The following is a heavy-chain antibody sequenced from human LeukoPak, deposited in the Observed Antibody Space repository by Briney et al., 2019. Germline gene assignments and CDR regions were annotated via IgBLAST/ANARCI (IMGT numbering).Heavy chain of an antibody. Sequence: GGSLRLSCAASGFTFSSYTMNWVRQAPGKGLEWVSSIAGSSGYISYADSVKGRFTISRDNAKKSLYLQMTSLTAEGTAVYYCARDRGAYCGGDCYLGFDYWGRGTLVTVSS. V-gene: IGHV3-21*01. CDR1: GFTFSSYT. CDR2: IAGSSGYI. D-gene: IGHD2-21*02. J-gene: IGHJ4*01. CDR3: ARDRGAYCGGDCYLGFDY.